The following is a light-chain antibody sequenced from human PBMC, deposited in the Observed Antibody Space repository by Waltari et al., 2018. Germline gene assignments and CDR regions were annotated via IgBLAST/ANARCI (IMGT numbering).Light chain of an antibody. V-gene: IGKV1-9*01. CDR1: QGISSY. Sequence: DIQLTQSPSFLSASVGDRVTITCRASQGISSYLAWYQQKPGKAPNLLIYGASTLQSGVPSRFSGSGSGTEFTLTISSLQPEDFATYYCQQSYSFGQGTRLEIK. CDR2: GAS. CDR3: QQSYS. J-gene: IGKJ5*01.